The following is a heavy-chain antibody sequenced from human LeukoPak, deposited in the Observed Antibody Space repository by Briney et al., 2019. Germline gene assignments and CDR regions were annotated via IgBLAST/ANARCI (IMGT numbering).Heavy chain of an antibody. V-gene: IGHV4-38-2*01. CDR1: GYSISSGYY. Sequence: SETLSLTCAVSGYSISSGYYWGWIRQSPGKGLRWIGTIYHSGSTYYNPSLKRRLTISIDTSKNQFSLKLSSVTAADTAVYYCARLTISGGRFFDCWGQGTLVTVSS. CDR2: IYHSGST. CDR3: ARLTISGGRFFDC. D-gene: IGHD2-15*01. J-gene: IGHJ4*02.